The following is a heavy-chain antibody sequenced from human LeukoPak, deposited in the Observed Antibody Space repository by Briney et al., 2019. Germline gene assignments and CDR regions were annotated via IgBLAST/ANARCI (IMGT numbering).Heavy chain of an antibody. CDR3: ARASYPPDYYDSSGYYLGGYYFDY. V-gene: IGHV4-39*07. CDR2: IYYSGST. D-gene: IGHD3-22*01. CDR1: GGSISSSSYY. Sequence: SETLSLTCTVSGGSISSSSYYWGWIRQPPGKGLEWIGSIYYSGSTYYNPSLKSRVTISVDTSKNQFSLKLSSVTAADTAVYYCARASYPPDYYDSSGYYLGGYYFDYWGQGTLVTVSS. J-gene: IGHJ4*02.